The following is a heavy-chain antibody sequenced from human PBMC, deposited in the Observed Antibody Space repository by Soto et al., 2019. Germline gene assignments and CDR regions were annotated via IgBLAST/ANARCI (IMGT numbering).Heavy chain of an antibody. D-gene: IGHD3-22*01. CDR3: ARRLYYDSSGFEGGGMDV. Sequence: SDTLSLTCTFSGGPISSSGYYWGWIRQPPGKGLEWIGSIYYSGSTYYNPSLKSRVTISVDTSKNQFSLKLSSVTAADTAVYYCARRLYYDSSGFEGGGMDVWGQGTTVT. V-gene: IGHV4-39*01. CDR1: GGPISSSGYY. CDR2: IYYSGST. J-gene: IGHJ6*02.